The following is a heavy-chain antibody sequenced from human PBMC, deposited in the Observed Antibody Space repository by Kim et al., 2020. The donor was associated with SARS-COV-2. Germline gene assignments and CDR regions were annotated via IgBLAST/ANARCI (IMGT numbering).Heavy chain of an antibody. CDR3: ARGRGLDS. J-gene: IGHJ4*02. CDR2: EGTEK. Sequence: EGTEKYDANSVKGRFTVSRDNARKSVYLQMNSLRAEDTAVYYCARGRGLDSWGQGTLVTVSS. V-gene: IGHV3-7*01.